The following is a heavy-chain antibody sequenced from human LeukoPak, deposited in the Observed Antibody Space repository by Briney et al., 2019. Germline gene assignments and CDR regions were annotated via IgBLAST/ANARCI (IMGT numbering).Heavy chain of an antibody. Sequence: PSETLSLTCTVSGGSISSSSYYWGWIRQPPGKGLEWIGSIYYSGSTYYNPSLKSRVTISIDTSKNQFSLKLSSVTAADTAVYYCARQGAIVVVVAAILNWFDPWGQGTLVTVSS. CDR2: IYYSGST. CDR1: GGSISSSSYY. CDR3: ARQGAIVVVVAAILNWFDP. D-gene: IGHD2-15*01. V-gene: IGHV4-39*01. J-gene: IGHJ5*02.